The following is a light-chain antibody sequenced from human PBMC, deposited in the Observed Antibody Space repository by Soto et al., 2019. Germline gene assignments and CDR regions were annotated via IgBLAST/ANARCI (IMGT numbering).Light chain of an antibody. J-gene: IGKJ5*01. CDR1: EDINSR. Sequence: DIQMTQSPSSVSASVGDRVTISCRASEDINSRLAWYRQKPGNAPKLLIYAAFILQSGVPSRFSGYGSGTDFTLSISSLQPEDFATYYCQQADSFPITLGQGTRLEIK. V-gene: IGKV1-12*01. CDR3: QQADSFPIT. CDR2: AAF.